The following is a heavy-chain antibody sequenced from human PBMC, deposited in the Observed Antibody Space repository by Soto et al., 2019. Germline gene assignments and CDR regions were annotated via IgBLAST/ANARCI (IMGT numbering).Heavy chain of an antibody. D-gene: IGHD6-6*01. CDR1: GYTFTGYY. Sequence: ASVKVSCKASGYTFTGYYMHWVLQAPGQGLEWMGWINPNSGGTNYAQKFQGWVTMTRDTSISTAYMELSRLRSDDTAVYYCARDRGYSSSFSYYGMDVWGQGTTVTVSS. V-gene: IGHV1-2*04. J-gene: IGHJ6*02. CDR3: ARDRGYSSSFSYYGMDV. CDR2: INPNSGGT.